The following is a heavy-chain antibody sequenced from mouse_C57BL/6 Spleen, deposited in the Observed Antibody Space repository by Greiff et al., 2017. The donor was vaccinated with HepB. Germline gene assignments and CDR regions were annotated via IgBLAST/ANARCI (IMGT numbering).Heavy chain of an antibody. CDR1: GYTFTSYW. V-gene: IGHV1-59*01. Sequence: VQLQQPGAELVRPGTSVKLSCKASGYTFTSYWMHWVKQRPGQGLEWIGVIDPSDSYTNYNQKFKGKATLTVDTSSSTAYMQLSSLTSEDSAVYYCARRGYYGSSLMDYWGQGTSVTVSS. CDR3: ARRGYYGSSLMDY. D-gene: IGHD1-1*01. J-gene: IGHJ4*01. CDR2: IDPSDSYT.